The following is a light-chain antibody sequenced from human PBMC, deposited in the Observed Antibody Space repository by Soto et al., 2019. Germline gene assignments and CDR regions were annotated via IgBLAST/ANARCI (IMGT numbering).Light chain of an antibody. V-gene: IGKV3-15*01. CDR1: QSVSGD. Sequence: EILLTQSPATLPVSPGDRATLSCRASQSVSGDLAWYQQRPGQAPRLLIYGASNRATGIPARFSGSGSGTDFTLTISSLQSEDFAVYYCQQYNNWPPITFGQGTRLEIK. J-gene: IGKJ5*01. CDR3: QQYNNWPPIT. CDR2: GAS.